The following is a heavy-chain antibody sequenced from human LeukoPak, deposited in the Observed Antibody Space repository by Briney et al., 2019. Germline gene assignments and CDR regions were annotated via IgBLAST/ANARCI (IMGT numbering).Heavy chain of an antibody. CDR2: ISSSGSTI. J-gene: IGHJ4*02. CDR3: ARVGSGWYLDY. Sequence: GGSLRLSCAASGFTFSSYEMNRVRQAPGKALEWVSYISSSGSTIYYADSVKGRFTISRDNAKNSLYLQMNSLRAEDTAVYYCARVGSGWYLDYWGQGTLVTVSS. CDR1: GFTFSSYE. D-gene: IGHD6-19*01. V-gene: IGHV3-48*03.